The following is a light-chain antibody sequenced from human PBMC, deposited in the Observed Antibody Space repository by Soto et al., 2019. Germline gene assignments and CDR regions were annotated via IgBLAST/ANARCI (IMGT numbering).Light chain of an antibody. V-gene: IGLV1-47*01. Sequence: QSVLTQPPSASGTPRQRVTLSCSGSLSNIGSNFIYWYQQLPGSAPKLLVNRNNERPSGVPDRFSGSKSGTSASLAISGLRSEDEADYHCAAWDDSVRGVVFGGGTQLTVL. CDR2: RNN. CDR3: AAWDDSVRGVV. J-gene: IGLJ3*02. CDR1: LSNIGSNF.